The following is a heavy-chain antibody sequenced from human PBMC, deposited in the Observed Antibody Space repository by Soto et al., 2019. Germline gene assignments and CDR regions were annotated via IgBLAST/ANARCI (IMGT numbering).Heavy chain of an antibody. CDR2: ISYDGSKT. J-gene: IGHJ6*02. CDR1: GVTFSNYG. D-gene: IGHD2-21*01. Sequence: QVQLVESGGGVVQPGRSLRLSCAASGVTFSNYGMHWVRQAPGKGLEWVAIISYDGSKTYYADSVKGRFTISRENSKKTMYLQMNSLSDEDTAVSYCVNVVNFRDDYCYGLDVWGHGKRVNVSS. V-gene: IGHV3-30*18. CDR3: VNVVNFRDDYCYGLDV.